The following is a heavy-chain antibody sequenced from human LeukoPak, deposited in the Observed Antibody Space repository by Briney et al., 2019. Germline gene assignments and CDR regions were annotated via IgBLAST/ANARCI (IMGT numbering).Heavy chain of an antibody. CDR1: GGSIISSDYH. CDR2: ISYSGNT. D-gene: IGHD2-15*01. Sequence: KPSETLSLTCTVPGGSIISSDYHWGWVRQPPGKGLEWIGTISYSGNTDYNPSLRSRVTISVDTSNNQFSLRLGSVTAADTAVYHCARHCCSGPAKRVFDIWGQGTMVTVSS. J-gene: IGHJ3*02. V-gene: IGHV4-39*01. CDR3: ARHCCSGPAKRVFDI.